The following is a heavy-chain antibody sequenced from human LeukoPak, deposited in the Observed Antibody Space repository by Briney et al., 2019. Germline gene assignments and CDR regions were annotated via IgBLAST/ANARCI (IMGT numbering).Heavy chain of an antibody. J-gene: IGHJ5*02. D-gene: IGHD3-22*01. CDR2: IIPIFGTA. Sequence: ASVKVSCKASGGTFSSYAISWVRQAPGQGLEWMRGIIPIFGTANYAQKFQGRVTITTDESTSTAYMELSSLRSEDTAVYYCARAGSYYDSSGQNRVSWFDPWGQGTLVTVSS. V-gene: IGHV1-69*05. CDR3: ARAGSYYDSSGQNRVSWFDP. CDR1: GGTFSSYA.